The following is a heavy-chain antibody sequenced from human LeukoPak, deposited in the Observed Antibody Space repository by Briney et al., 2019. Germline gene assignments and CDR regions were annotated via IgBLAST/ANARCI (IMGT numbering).Heavy chain of an antibody. V-gene: IGHV1-8*01. J-gene: IGHJ5*02. CDR2: MNPQSGDT. CDR1: GYTFTNYD. Sequence: ASVKVSCKASGYTFTNYDINWVRQATGQGLEWMGWMNPQSGDTDYAQKFQGRVTMTRSPSIGTAYMELTSLTYEDTAVYYCARVPRRGDQFDPWGQGTLVTVSS. CDR3: ARVPRRGDQFDP. D-gene: IGHD3-10*01.